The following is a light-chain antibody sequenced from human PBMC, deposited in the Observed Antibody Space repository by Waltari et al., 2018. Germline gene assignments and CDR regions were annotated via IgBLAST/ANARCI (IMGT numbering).Light chain of an antibody. CDR1: RSDVGTYNF. CDR3: CSYAGRSTLI. V-gene: IGLV2-23*02. CDR2: EVS. Sequence: QSALTQPASGSGSPGQSITISCTGSRSDVGTYNFVSRYQENPGKAPKLLIYEVSKRPSGVSTRFSGSKSVNTASLTISGLQAEDEADYYCCSYAGRSTLIFGTGTKVTVL. J-gene: IGLJ1*01.